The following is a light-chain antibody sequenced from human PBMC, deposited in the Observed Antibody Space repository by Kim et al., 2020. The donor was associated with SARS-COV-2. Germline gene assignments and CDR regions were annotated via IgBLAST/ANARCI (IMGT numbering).Light chain of an antibody. Sequence: SVQPPCTLSSGHRNYAIARHQQQPEKGPRYLMKVDSDGSHRKGVGIPDRFSGSSSGAERYLTISSLQSDDEADYYCQTWATGIRVFGGGTQLTVL. CDR2: VDSDGSH. CDR1: SGHRNYA. V-gene: IGLV4-69*01. CDR3: QTWATGIRV. J-gene: IGLJ3*02.